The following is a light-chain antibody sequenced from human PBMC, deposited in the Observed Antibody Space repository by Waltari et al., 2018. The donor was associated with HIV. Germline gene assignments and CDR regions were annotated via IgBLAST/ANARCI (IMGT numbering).Light chain of an antibody. J-gene: IGLJ3*02. CDR3: CSYAGSYTWV. CDR1: SSVVGAYNF. CDR2: DVS. Sequence: QSALTQPRSVSGSPGQSVTISCTGTSSVVGAYNFVSWYQQLPGKAPKLMIYDVSKRPSGVPDRFSGSKSGNTASLTISGLQAEDEADYYCCSYAGSYTWVFGGGTKLTVL. V-gene: IGLV2-11*01.